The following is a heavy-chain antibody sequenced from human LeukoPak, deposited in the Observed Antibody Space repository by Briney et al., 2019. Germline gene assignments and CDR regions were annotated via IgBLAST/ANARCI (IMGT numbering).Heavy chain of an antibody. J-gene: IGHJ4*02. CDR1: GFTSSSYW. D-gene: IGHD3-10*01. V-gene: IGHV3-7*01. Sequence: PGGSLRLSCAASGFTSSSYWMSWVRQAPGKGLEWVANIKQDGSEKYYVDSVKGRFTISRDNAKNSLYLQMNSLRAEDTAVYYCARERGSKCFDYWGQGTLVTVSS. CDR3: ARERGSKCFDY. CDR2: IKQDGSEK.